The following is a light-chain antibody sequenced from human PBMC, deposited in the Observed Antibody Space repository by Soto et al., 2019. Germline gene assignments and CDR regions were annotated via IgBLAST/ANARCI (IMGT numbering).Light chain of an antibody. CDR3: QHYGSSAYT. V-gene: IGKV3-20*01. Sequence: EIVLTQSPGTLSLSPRERATLSCRASQSVRSNYLAWYQQKPGQAPRLLIYGASSRATGIPGRFSGSGSGTDFTLTISRLEAEDFAVYYCQHYGSSAYTFGQGTTLEIK. CDR1: QSVRSNY. CDR2: GAS. J-gene: IGKJ2*01.